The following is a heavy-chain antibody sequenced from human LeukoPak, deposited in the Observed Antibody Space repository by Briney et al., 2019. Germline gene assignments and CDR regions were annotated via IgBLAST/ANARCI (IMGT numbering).Heavy chain of an antibody. CDR2: IYTSGST. CDR1: GGSISSGSYY. J-gene: IGHJ4*02. D-gene: IGHD3-22*01. CDR3: ARPGYYYDSSGYPLPFDY. Sequence: PSETLSLTCTVSGGSISSGSYYWSWIRQPAGTGLEWIGRIYTSGSTNYNPSLKSRVTISVDTSKNQFSLKLSSVTAADTAVYYCARPGYYYDSSGYPLPFDYWGQGTLVTVSS. V-gene: IGHV4-61*02.